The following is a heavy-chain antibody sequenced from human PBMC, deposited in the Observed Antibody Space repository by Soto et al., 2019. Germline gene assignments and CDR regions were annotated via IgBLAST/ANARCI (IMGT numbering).Heavy chain of an antibody. D-gene: IGHD6-19*01. Sequence: EVQLLESGGGLVQPGGSLRLSCAASGFTFSSYAMSWVRQAPGKGLEWVSAISGSGGSTYYADSVKGRFTISRDNSKNTLDLQMNSLRVEDTAVYYCAKDMGYSSGWYWGQGTLVTVSS. CDR2: ISGSGGST. J-gene: IGHJ4*02. V-gene: IGHV3-23*01. CDR1: GFTFSSYA. CDR3: AKDMGYSSGWY.